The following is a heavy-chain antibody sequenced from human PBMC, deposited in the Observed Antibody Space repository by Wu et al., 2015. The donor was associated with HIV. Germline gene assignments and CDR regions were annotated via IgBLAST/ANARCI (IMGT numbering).Heavy chain of an antibody. CDR2: INPNSGGS. J-gene: IGHJ1*01. Sequence: QVQLMQSGAEVKKPGASVKVSCKTSGYTFSDNYIHWVRQAPGQGLEWMGWINPNSGGSKSPQKFQGRVTMTRDTSVSTVHLELTRLKFDDTAIYYCTKDYGIVGSTLPEYFQHWGQGTLVTVSS. CDR1: GYTFSDNY. V-gene: IGHV1-2*02. CDR3: TKDYGIVGSTLPEYFQH. D-gene: IGHD1-26*01.